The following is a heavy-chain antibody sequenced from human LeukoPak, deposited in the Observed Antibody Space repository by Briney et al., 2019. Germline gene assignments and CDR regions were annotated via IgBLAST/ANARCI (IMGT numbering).Heavy chain of an antibody. CDR2: IFYSGST. CDR3: ARVYHSSGRPFDY. D-gene: IGHD3-22*01. V-gene: IGHV4-39*07. Sequence: SETLSLTCTVSSGSISTSNYYWGWVRQPPGKALEWIGNIFYSGSTYYSPSLKSRVTISVDTSKNQFSLKLSSVTAADTAVYYCARVYHSSGRPFDYWGQGTLVTVSS. CDR1: SGSISTSNYY. J-gene: IGHJ4*02.